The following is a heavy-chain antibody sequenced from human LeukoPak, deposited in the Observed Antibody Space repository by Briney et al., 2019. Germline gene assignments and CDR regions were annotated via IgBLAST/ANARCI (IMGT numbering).Heavy chain of an antibody. CDR3: ARLAYCGGDCYSYYYYGMDV. D-gene: IGHD2-21*02. CDR2: IYYSGST. Sequence: PSETLSLTCTVSGGSISSGDYYWSWIRQPPGKGLKWIGYIYYSGSTYYNPSLKSRVTISVDTSKNQFSLKLSSVTAADTAVYYCARLAYCGGDCYSYYYYGMDVWGQGTTVTVSS. J-gene: IGHJ6*02. CDR1: GGSISSGDYY. V-gene: IGHV4-30-4*01.